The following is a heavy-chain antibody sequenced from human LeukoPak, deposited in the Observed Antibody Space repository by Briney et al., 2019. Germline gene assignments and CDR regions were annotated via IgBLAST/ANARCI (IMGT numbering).Heavy chain of an antibody. CDR1: GFTFNSAW. V-gene: IGHV3-15*01. D-gene: IGHD3-16*01. J-gene: IGHJ4*02. Sequence: GGSLRLSCAASGFTFNSAWMSWVRQAPGKGLEWVGRIKSKTDGGTLDYGAPGKGRFTISRDDSRNTVYLQMNSLKTEETALYYCTRGGGNDFWGQGVLVTVFS. CDR2: IKSKTDGGTL. CDR3: TRGGGNDF.